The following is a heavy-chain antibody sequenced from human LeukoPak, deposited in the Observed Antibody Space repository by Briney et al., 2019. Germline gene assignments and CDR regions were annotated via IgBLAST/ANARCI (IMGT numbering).Heavy chain of an antibody. V-gene: IGHV1-69*13. CDR3: ARSRADSYYFDY. D-gene: IGHD6-6*01. Sequence: ASVKVSCKASGGTFSSYAISWVRQAPGQGLEWMGGIIPIFGTANYAQKFQGRVTITADESTSTAYMELSSLRSEDTAVYYCARSRADSYYFDYWGQGTLATVSS. CDR2: IIPIFGTA. CDR1: GGTFSSYA. J-gene: IGHJ4*02.